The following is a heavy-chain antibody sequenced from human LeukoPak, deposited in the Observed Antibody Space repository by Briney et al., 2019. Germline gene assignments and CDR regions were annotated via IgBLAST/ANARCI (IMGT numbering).Heavy chain of an antibody. CDR2: VDPNNGAT. CDR1: GYTFTNYH. CDR3: TRALRHTSSSGWFDP. J-gene: IGHJ5*02. Sequence: ASVKVSCKTSGYTFTNYHVHWVRQAPGQGPEWMGWVDPNNGATNYARNLQGRVTMTRDTSVSTVYMELTRLTSDDTAVYYCTRALRHTSSSGWFDPWGQGSLVTVSS. D-gene: IGHD6-6*01. V-gene: IGHV1-2*02.